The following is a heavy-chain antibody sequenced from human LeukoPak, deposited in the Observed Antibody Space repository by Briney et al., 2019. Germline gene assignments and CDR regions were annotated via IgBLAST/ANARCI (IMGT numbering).Heavy chain of an antibody. V-gene: IGHV3-21*01. CDR2: ISSSSSYI. CDR1: RFTFSSYG. CDR3: ARRGVEGEPGSYYFDY. Sequence: PGGSLRLSCAASRFTFSSYGMSWVRQAPGKGLEWVSSISSSSSYIYYADSVKGRFTISRDNAKNSLYLQMNSLRAEDTAVYYCARRGVEGEPGSYYFDYWGQGTLVTVSS. J-gene: IGHJ4*02. D-gene: IGHD1-26*01.